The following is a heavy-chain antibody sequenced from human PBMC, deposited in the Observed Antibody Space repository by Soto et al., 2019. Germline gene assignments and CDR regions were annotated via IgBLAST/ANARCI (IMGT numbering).Heavy chain of an antibody. J-gene: IGHJ5*01. D-gene: IGHD7-27*01. CDR2: INHSGST. CDR3: ARGRYCLTGRCFPNWFDS. V-gene: IGHV4-34*01. CDR1: CGSFSGYY. Sequence: PSETLSLTCAVYCGSFSGYYWSWIRQPPGKGLEWIGEINHSGSTNYNPSLKSRVTISVDTSKNQFSLNVTSVTAADTAVYFCARGRYCLTGRCFPNWFDSWGQGALVTVSS.